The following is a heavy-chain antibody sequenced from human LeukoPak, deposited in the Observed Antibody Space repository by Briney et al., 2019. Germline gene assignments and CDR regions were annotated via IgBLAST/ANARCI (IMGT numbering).Heavy chain of an antibody. Sequence: GGSLRLSCAASGFTFSSYAMHWVRQAPGKGLEWVAVISYDGSNKYYADSVKGRFTISRDNSKNTLYLQMSSPGAEDTAVYYCARASPNYDILTGYYGYWGQGTLVTVSS. V-gene: IGHV3-30*04. CDR3: ARASPNYDILTGYYGY. CDR2: ISYDGSNK. CDR1: GFTFSSYA. D-gene: IGHD3-9*01. J-gene: IGHJ4*02.